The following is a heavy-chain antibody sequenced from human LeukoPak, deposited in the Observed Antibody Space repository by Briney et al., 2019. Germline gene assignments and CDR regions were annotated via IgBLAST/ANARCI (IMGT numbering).Heavy chain of an antibody. CDR2: IYPGDSDT. J-gene: IGHJ3*01. Sequence: GESLKISCKGSGYSFPSHWIDWVRQRPGKSLEWMGSIYPGDSDTRYSPSFQGQITISADKSISTIYLRWYSLKASDTAMYYCARHGVADAFDFWGRGTMLTVSS. CDR1: GYSFPSHW. V-gene: IGHV5-51*01. CDR3: ARHGVADAFDF.